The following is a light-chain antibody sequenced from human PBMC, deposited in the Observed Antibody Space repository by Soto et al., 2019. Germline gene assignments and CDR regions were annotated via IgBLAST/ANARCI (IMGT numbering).Light chain of an antibody. CDR2: AAS. J-gene: IGKJ4*01. CDR1: QGISSY. V-gene: IGKV1-8*01. Sequence: AILMTQSPSSFSASTGDRVTITWRASQGISSYLAWYQQRPGKAPKLLSYAASTLQSGVPSRFSGSGSGTDFTLTISCLQPEDFATYYGQQYYSYHRLTFGGGTKVDIK. CDR3: QQYYSYHRLT.